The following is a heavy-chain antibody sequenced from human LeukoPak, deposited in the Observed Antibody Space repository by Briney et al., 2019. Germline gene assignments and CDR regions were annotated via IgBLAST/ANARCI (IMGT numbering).Heavy chain of an antibody. Sequence: TGGSLRLSCRASGFTFSSYAMHWVRQAPGKGLEWVAVISYDGSNKYYADSVKGRFTISRDNSKNTLYLQMNSLRAEDTAVYYCASPYSSSSYWGQGTLVTVSS. D-gene: IGHD6-13*01. CDR1: GFTFSSYA. CDR2: ISYDGSNK. CDR3: ASPYSSSSY. V-gene: IGHV3-30-3*01. J-gene: IGHJ4*02.